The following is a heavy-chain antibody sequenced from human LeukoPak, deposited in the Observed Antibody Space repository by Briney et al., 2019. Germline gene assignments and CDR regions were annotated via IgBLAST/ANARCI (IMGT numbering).Heavy chain of an antibody. CDR3: ARAGIAARPLGGYWFDP. D-gene: IGHD6-6*01. CDR1: GYTFTGYY. J-gene: IGHJ5*02. CDR2: TNPNSGGT. V-gene: IGHV1-2*04. Sequence: ASVKVSCTASGYTFTGYYMHWVRQAPGQGLEWMGWTNPNSGGTNYAQKFQGWVTMTRDTSISTAYMELSRLRSDDTAVYYCARAGIAARPLGGYWFDPWGQGTLVTVSS.